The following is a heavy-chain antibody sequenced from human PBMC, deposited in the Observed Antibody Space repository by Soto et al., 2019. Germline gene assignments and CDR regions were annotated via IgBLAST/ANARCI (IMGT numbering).Heavy chain of an antibody. CDR2: ISGSGGST. CDR1: GFTVSSNY. V-gene: IGHV3-23*04. Sequence: EVQLVESGGGLIQPGGSLRLSCAASGFTVSSNYMSWVRQAPGKGLEWVSVISGSGGSTYYADSVKGRFTISRDNSKNTLYLQMNSLRAEDTAVYYCAKSQLQTEYYYYYGMDVWGQGTTVTVSS. D-gene: IGHD2-2*01. CDR3: AKSQLQTEYYYYYGMDV. J-gene: IGHJ6*02.